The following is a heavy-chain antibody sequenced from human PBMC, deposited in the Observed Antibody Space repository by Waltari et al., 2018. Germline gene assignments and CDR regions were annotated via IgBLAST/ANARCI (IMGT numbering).Heavy chain of an antibody. CDR1: GGSFSGYY. CDR3: ARGKSYSGNYYYYMDV. D-gene: IGHD1-26*01. J-gene: IGHJ6*03. CDR2: INHSGST. V-gene: IGHV4-34*01. Sequence: QVQLQQWGAGLLKPSETLSLTCAVYGGSFSGYYWSWIRQPPGKGLEWIGEINHSGSTNYNPSLKSRVTISVDTSKNQFSLKLSSVTAADTAVYYCARGKSYSGNYYYYMDVWGKGTTVTVSS.